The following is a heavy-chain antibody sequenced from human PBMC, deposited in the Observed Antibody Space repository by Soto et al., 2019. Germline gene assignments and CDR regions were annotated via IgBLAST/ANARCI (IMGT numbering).Heavy chain of an antibody. CDR1: GFTFSSYC. D-gene: IGHD3-10*01. Sequence: GGSLRLSCRTSGFTFSSYCMHWVRQAPGKGLEWVSYISSSSSTIYYADSVKGRFTISRDNAKNSLYLQMNSLRAEDTAVYYCARDARTVLLWFGESQDWFDPWGQGTLVTVSS. CDR3: ARDARTVLLWFGESQDWFDP. V-gene: IGHV3-48*01. CDR2: ISSSSSTI. J-gene: IGHJ5*02.